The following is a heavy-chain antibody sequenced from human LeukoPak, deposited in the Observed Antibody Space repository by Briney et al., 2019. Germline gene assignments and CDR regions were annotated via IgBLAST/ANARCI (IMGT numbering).Heavy chain of an antibody. CDR3: AGLYSSGWYEEGHWSDP. J-gene: IGHJ5*02. D-gene: IGHD6-19*01. Sequence: SETLSLTCTVSGGSISSGGYYWSRIRQHPGKGLEWIGYIYYSGSTYYNPSLKSRVTISVDTSKNQFSLKLSSVTAADTAVYYCAGLYSSGWYEEGHWSDPWGQGTLVTVSS. V-gene: IGHV4-31*03. CDR2: IYYSGST. CDR1: GGSISSGGYY.